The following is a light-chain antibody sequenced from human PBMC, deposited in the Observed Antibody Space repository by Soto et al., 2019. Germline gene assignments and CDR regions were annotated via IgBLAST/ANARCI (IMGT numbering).Light chain of an antibody. V-gene: IGKV4-1*01. CDR3: QQYFDAPT. Sequence: DIVMTQSPDSLAVSLGARATINCKSSQSILSISNNKNYLVWYQQKPGQPPKLLISWASTRESGVPDRFSGSGSGTDFTHTISSLQADDVAVYFCQQYFDAPTFGQGTKVEIK. CDR1: QSILSISNNKNY. CDR2: WAS. J-gene: IGKJ1*01.